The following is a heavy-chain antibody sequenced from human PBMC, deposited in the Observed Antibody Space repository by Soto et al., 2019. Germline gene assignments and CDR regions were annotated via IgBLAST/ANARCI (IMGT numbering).Heavy chain of an antibody. Sequence: PSDTLSLTSTVTGASISSGGYYWIWIRQPPGKGLEWVGYIYYTGTSKYNPSLKSRVTISVDASKNQFSLKLDSVTAADTAVYYCARVSGIYYYGMDVWGQGTTV. CDR1: GASISSGGYY. CDR2: IYYTGTS. J-gene: IGHJ6*02. CDR3: ARVSGIYYYGMDV. V-gene: IGHV4-61*08. D-gene: IGHD3-10*01.